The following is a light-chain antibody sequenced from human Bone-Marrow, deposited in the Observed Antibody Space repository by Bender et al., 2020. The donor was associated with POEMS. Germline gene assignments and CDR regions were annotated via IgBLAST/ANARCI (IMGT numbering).Light chain of an antibody. J-gene: IGLJ3*02. Sequence: QSALTQPPSASGTPGQRVTISCSGSGPNICWYQQLPGTAPKLLVYSSHRRPSEVPDRFSGSRSGTSASLAISGLQSEDEADYYCAVWDDSLNGWVFGGGTKLTVL. CDR1: GPNIC. CDR3: AVWDDSLNGWV. CDR2: SSH. V-gene: IGLV1-44*01.